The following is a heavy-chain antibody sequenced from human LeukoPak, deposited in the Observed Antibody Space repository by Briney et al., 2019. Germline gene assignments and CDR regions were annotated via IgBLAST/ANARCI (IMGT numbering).Heavy chain of an antibody. J-gene: IGHJ4*02. V-gene: IGHV4-59*01. CDR2: IYYSGNT. D-gene: IGHD3-16*01. CDR3: ASQFG. Sequence: SETLSLTCAGSSSGYFWSWLRQPPGKGLEWIGYIYYSGNTNYNPSLKSRVTISVDTSKNQFSLKLTSVTAADTAVYYCASQFGWGQGTLVTVSS. CDR1: SSSGYF.